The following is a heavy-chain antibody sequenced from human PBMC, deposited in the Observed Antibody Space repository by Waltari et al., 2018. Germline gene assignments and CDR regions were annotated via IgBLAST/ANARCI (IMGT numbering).Heavy chain of an antibody. CDR2: ISTSGAST. Sequence: EIQLVESGGGLIQPGGSLGLSCAASGLTFRTYAMSWVRQAPGMGLEWVSAISTSGASTYYAASVKGRFTISRDNSKNTLHLQMNSLRADDTAVYYCARVGGGNYDDSGSASRFDYWGQGTLVTVSS. V-gene: IGHV3-23*04. D-gene: IGHD3-22*01. J-gene: IGHJ4*02. CDR1: GLTFRTYA. CDR3: ARVGGGNYDDSGSASRFDY.